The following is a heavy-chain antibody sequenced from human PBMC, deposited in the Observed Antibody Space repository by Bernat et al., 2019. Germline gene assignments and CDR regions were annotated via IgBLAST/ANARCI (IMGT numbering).Heavy chain of an antibody. CDR2: IRYDGSNK. V-gene: IGHV3-30*02. Sequence: VQLLESGGGLVQPGGSLRLSCAASGFTFSSYAMSWVRQAPGKGLEWVAFIRYDGSNKNHADSVKGRFTISRDNSKNTLYLQMNSLRGEDTAVYYCAKDRGRGYTYGVGGDDYWGQGTLVTVSS. CDR1: GFTFSSYA. D-gene: IGHD5-18*01. J-gene: IGHJ4*02. CDR3: AKDRGRGYTYGVGGDDY.